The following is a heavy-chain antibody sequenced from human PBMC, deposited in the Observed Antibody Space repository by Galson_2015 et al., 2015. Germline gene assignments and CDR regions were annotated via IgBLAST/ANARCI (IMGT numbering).Heavy chain of an antibody. Sequence: SETLSLTCTVSGGSISSYYWSWIRQPPGKGLEWIGYIYYSGSTNYNPSLKSRVTISIDTSKNQFSLKLSSVTAADTAVYYCARVDRYCTSPNCYAGHFDYWGQGTLVTVSS. J-gene: IGHJ4*02. V-gene: IGHV4-59*01. CDR2: IYYSGST. CDR1: GGSISSYY. CDR3: ARVDRYCTSPNCYAGHFDY. D-gene: IGHD2-2*01.